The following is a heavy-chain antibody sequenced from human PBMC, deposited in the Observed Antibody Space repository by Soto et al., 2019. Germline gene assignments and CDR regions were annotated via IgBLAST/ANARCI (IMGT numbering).Heavy chain of an antibody. CDR1: GFTFSSYG. D-gene: IGHD6-13*01. CDR2: VWLDGSNK. CDR3: ARGGSSSWYLHWFDP. J-gene: IGHJ5*02. Sequence: QVQLVESGGGVVQPGRSLRLSCAASGFTFSSYGLHWVRQAPGKGLEWVAVVWLDGSNKYYADSVKGRFTISRDNSKNTLHLRITSLRAEDTAVYYCARGGSSSWYLHWFDPWGQGTLVTVSS. V-gene: IGHV3-33*01.